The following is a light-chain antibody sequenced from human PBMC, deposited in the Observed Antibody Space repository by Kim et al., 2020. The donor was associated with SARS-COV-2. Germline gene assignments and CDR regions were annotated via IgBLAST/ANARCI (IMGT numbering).Light chain of an antibody. CDR3: QQYHNWPPWT. CDR1: QSIASS. CDR2: GAS. V-gene: IGKV3-15*01. J-gene: IGKJ1*01. Sequence: SPGERATLSCRASQSIASSLAWYQQKPGQAPRLLIYGASTRATDIPARFSGSGSGTEFTLTISRLQSEDFAVYYCQQYHNWPPWTFGQGTKVEIK.